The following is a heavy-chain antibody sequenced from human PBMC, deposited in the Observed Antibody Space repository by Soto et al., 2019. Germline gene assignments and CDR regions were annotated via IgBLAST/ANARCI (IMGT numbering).Heavy chain of an antibody. CDR1: GFSLSTAGVG. CDR3: ALQLAAVGDFDA. Sequence: QITLRESGPTLVKPTQTLTLTCTFSGFSLSTAGVGVGWIRQPPGKALEWLALIYWDDDKRYSPSLKSRLTITKDTSKNQVVLTMTNMDPVDAATYYCALQLAAVGDFDAWGQGTLVTVSS. V-gene: IGHV2-5*02. CDR2: IYWDDDK. D-gene: IGHD2-2*01. J-gene: IGHJ4*02.